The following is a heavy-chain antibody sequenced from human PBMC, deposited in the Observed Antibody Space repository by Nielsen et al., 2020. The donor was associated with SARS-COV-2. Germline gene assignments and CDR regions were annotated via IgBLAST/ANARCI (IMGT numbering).Heavy chain of an antibody. CDR1: GYTFTNYD. J-gene: IGHJ6*02. D-gene: IGHD3-3*01. Sequence: ASVKVFCKASGYTFTNYDINWVRQATGQGLEWMGWMNPNSGNTGYAQKFQGRVTMTRNTSISTAYMELSSLRSEDTAVYYCARYDFWSGYALEMDVWGQGTTVTVSS. V-gene: IGHV1-8*01. CDR3: ARYDFWSGYALEMDV. CDR2: MNPNSGNT.